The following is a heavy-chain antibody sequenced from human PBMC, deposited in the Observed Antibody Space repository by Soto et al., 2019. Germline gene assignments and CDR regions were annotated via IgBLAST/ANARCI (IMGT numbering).Heavy chain of an antibody. Sequence: QVQLVESGGGVVQPGRSLRLSCAASGFTFSSYAMHWVRQAPGKGLEWVAVISYDGSNKYYADSVKGRFTISRDNSKNTLYLQMNSLRAEDTAVYYCARDAGQARTFDYWGQGTLVTVSS. V-gene: IGHV3-30-3*01. CDR3: ARDAGQARTFDY. CDR2: ISYDGSNK. J-gene: IGHJ4*02. D-gene: IGHD5-12*01. CDR1: GFTFSSYA.